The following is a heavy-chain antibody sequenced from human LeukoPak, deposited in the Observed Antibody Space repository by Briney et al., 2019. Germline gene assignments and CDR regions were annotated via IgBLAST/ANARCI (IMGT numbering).Heavy chain of an antibody. D-gene: IGHD3-10*01. J-gene: IGHJ1*01. CDR1: GFTFPDAW. CDR2: IKKRNRGRTT. V-gene: IGHV3-15*01. CDR3: VTDGGQLPYYFTY. Sequence: GGSLRLSCAASGFTFPDAWMHWVRHVPGRGREWVGRIKKRNRGRTTDYSAPVKGRLTISRDDSRDTVYLQMNRLKTDDTAVYYCVTDGGQLPYYFTYWGQGTLVTVSS.